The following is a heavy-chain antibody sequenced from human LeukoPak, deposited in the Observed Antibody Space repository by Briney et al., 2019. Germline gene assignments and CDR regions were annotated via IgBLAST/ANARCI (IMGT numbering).Heavy chain of an antibody. V-gene: IGHV4-39*07. J-gene: IGHJ2*01. D-gene: IGHD2/OR15-2a*01. CDR3: ARDNPPRLLGYFDL. Sequence: SETLSLTCTVSGGSISSSSYYWGWIRQPPGKGLEWIGSIYYSGSTYYNPSLKSRVTISVDTSKNQFSLKLSSVTAADTAVYYCARDNPPRLLGYFDLWGRGTLVTVSS. CDR1: GGSISSSSYY. CDR2: IYYSGST.